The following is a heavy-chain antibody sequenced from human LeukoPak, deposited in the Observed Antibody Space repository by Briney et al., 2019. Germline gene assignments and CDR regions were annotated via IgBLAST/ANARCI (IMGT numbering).Heavy chain of an antibody. CDR2: IDPNNGGT. CDR3: ARDPPWYCSSNSCGWLDS. V-gene: IGHV1-2*02. Sequence: ASVKVSCKASGYTFAAYYMHWVRQAPGQGLEWMGWIDPNNGGTNYAQKSQGRVTMTRDTSVSTAYMELSRLRSADTAVYYCARDPPWYCSSNSCGWLDSWGQGTLVTVSS. CDR1: GYTFAAYY. J-gene: IGHJ5*01. D-gene: IGHD2-2*01.